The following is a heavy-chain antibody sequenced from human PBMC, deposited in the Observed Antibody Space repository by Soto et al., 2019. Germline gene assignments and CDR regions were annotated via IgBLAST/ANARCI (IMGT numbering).Heavy chain of an antibody. CDR2: ISGSGGST. CDR3: AKDPERIVVVPAGLCDY. V-gene: IGHV3-23*01. J-gene: IGHJ4*02. Sequence: PGGSLRLSCSASEFTFSSYAMSWVRQAPGKGLEWVSAISGSGGSTYYADSVKGRFTISRDNSKNTLYLQMNSLRAEDTAVYYCAKDPERIVVVPAGLCDYWGQGTLVTVSS. CDR1: EFTFSSYA. D-gene: IGHD2-2*01.